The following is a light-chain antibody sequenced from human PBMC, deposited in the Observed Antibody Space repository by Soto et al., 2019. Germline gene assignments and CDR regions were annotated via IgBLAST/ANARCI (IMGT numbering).Light chain of an antibody. CDR3: QQRSNWPPEIT. Sequence: EIVLTQSPGTLSLSPWERATLSCRASQSVSNNYLAWYQQKPGQAPRLLIYGASNRATGIPDRFSGSGSGTDFTLTISSLEPEDFAAYYCQQRSNWPPEITFGQGTRLEIK. CDR2: GAS. CDR1: QSVSNNY. V-gene: IGKV3D-20*02. J-gene: IGKJ5*01.